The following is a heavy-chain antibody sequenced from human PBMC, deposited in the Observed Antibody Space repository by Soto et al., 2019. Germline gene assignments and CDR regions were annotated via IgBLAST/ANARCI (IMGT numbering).Heavy chain of an antibody. Sequence: SDTLSLTCTFSCGPISSYYWSWIRQPPGKGLEWIGYIYYSGSINYNPSLKSRVTISLETSKNQFSLKLSSVTAADAAVYYCARLGGYYLSFDPWGKGTLVTVS. J-gene: IGHJ5*02. CDR2: IYYSGSI. V-gene: IGHV4-59*08. CDR3: ARLGGYYLSFDP. CDR1: CGPISSYY. D-gene: IGHD3-22*01.